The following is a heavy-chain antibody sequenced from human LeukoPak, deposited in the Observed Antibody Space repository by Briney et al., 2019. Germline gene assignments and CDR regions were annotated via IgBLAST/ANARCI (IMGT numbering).Heavy chain of an antibody. CDR2: INQDGSET. Sequence: GGSLRLSCAASGFTFNNYWMSWVRQAPGKGLEWVASINQDGSETYYVDSVKGRFTISRHNAKNTLYLQMNSLRAEDTAVYYCAKEGKHSSGFDAFDIWGQGTMVTVSS. D-gene: IGHD5-18*01. CDR1: GFTFNNYW. J-gene: IGHJ3*02. CDR3: AKEGKHSSGFDAFDI. V-gene: IGHV3-7*03.